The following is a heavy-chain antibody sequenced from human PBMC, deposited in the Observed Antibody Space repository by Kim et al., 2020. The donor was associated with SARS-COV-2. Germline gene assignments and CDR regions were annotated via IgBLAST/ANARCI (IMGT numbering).Heavy chain of an antibody. CDR3: ARDSSGSYFGGLDY. Sequence: GGSLRLSCAASGFTFSSYAMHWVRQAPGKGLEWVAVISYDGSNKYYADSVKGRFTISRDNSKNTLYLQMNSLRAEDTAVYYCARDSSGSYFGGLDYWGQGTLVTVSS. J-gene: IGHJ4*02. CDR2: ISYDGSNK. D-gene: IGHD1-26*01. V-gene: IGHV3-30-3*01. CDR1: GFTFSSYA.